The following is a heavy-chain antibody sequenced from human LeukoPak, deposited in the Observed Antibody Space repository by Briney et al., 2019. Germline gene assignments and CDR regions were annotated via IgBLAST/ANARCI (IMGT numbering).Heavy chain of an antibody. D-gene: IGHD6-6*01. CDR2: IYTSGST. V-gene: IGHV4-4*09. CDR1: GGSISSYY. CDR3: ARLVDVHAFDI. J-gene: IGHJ3*02. Sequence: SETLSLTCTVSGGSISSYYWSWIRQPPGKGLEWIGYIYTSGSTNYNPSLKSRVTISVDTSKNQFSLKLSSVTAADTAVYYCARLVDVHAFDIWGQGTMVTVSS.